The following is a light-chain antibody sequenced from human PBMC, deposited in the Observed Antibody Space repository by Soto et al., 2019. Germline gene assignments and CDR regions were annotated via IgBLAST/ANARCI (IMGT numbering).Light chain of an antibody. Sequence: EIVLTQSPATLSLSPGERATLSCRAIQSISRYLAWYQQKPGHGPRLLIYGASSRATGVPARFSGSGSGTEFTLAISSLQSEDFAVYYCQQYSNWPPGKTFGQGTKVDIK. V-gene: IGKV3-15*01. CDR1: QSISRY. CDR2: GAS. J-gene: IGKJ1*01. CDR3: QQYSNWPPGKT.